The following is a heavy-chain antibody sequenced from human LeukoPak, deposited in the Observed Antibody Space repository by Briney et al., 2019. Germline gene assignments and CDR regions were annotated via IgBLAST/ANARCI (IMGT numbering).Heavy chain of an antibody. CDR1: GYTFTSYG. J-gene: IGHJ5*02. Sequence: GASVKVSCKASGYTFTSYGICWVRQAPGQGLEWMGWISAYNGNTNYAQKLQGRVTMTTDTSTSTAYMELRSLRSDDTAVYYCARHYDYVWGHLDCFDPWGQGTLVTVSS. V-gene: IGHV1-18*01. CDR2: ISAYNGNT. D-gene: IGHD3-16*01. CDR3: ARHYDYVWGHLDCFDP.